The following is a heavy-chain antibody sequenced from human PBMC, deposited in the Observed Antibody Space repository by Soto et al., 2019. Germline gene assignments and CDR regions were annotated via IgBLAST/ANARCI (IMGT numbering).Heavy chain of an antibody. V-gene: IGHV3-23*01. D-gene: IGHD5-18*01. CDR1: GFTFSSYA. CDR3: AKERGYNYGYDAMDV. J-gene: IGHJ6*02. Sequence: EVQLLESGGGLVQPGGSLRLSCAASGFTFSSYARSWVRQAPGKGLEWVPGISGSGGSTYYADSVKGRFTISRDNSKNTLYLQTNSLRAEDTAVYYCAKERGYNYGYDAMDVWGQGTTVTVSS. CDR2: ISGSGGST.